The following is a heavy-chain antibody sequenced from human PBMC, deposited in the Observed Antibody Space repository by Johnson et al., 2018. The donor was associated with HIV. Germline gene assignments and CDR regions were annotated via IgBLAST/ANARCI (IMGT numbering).Heavy chain of an antibody. V-gene: IGHV3-23*04. J-gene: IGHJ3*02. CDR2: MSAGGGSR. CDR3: LKDLYCTGGLCRTDAFDI. Sequence: VQLVESGGGAVQPGRSLRLSCAASGFTFSAYAMTWVRQAPGWGLEWVSTMSAGGGSRYYADSVKGRCTISRDNFKSTVYLQLDSLRAEDTATYYCLKDLYCTGGLCRTDAFDIWGQGTTVSVSS. D-gene: IGHD2-8*02. CDR1: GFTFSAYA.